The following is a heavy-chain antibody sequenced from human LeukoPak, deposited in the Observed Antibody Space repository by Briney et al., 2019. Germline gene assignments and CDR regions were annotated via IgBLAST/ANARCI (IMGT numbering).Heavy chain of an antibody. CDR3: ARDRGGPYYYDSSGYYRGGGPFDY. Sequence: ASVKVSCKASGGTFSSYAISWVRQAPGQGLEWMGRIIPILGIANYAQKFQGRVTITADKSTSTAYMELSSLRSEDTAVYYCARDRGGPYYYDSSGYYRGGGPFDYWGQGTLVTVSS. J-gene: IGHJ4*02. CDR2: IIPILGIA. D-gene: IGHD3-22*01. V-gene: IGHV1-69*04. CDR1: GGTFSSYA.